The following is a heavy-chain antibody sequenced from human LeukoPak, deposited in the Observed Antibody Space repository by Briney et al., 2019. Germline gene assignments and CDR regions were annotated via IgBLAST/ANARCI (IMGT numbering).Heavy chain of an antibody. CDR3: ASSGGYSGYDGPSYYYYGMDV. Sequence: SETLSLTCAVYGGSFSGYYWSWIRQPPGKGLEWIGEINHSGSTNYNPSLKSRVTISVDTSKNQFSLKLSSVTAADTAVYYCASSGGYSGYDGPSYYYYGMDVWGQGTTVTVSS. CDR1: GGSFSGYY. CDR2: INHSGST. J-gene: IGHJ6*02. D-gene: IGHD5-12*01. V-gene: IGHV4-34*01.